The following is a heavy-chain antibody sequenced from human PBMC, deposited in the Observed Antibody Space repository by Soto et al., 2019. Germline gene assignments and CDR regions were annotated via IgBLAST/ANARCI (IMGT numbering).Heavy chain of an antibody. Sequence: QVQLQESGPGLVKPSETLSLTCTVSGGSISSYYWSWIRQPPGKGLEWIGYIYYSGSTNYNPSLKSRVTISVDTSKNQFSLKRSSVTAADTAGYYCARDGYSRYAFDIWGQGTMVTVSS. V-gene: IGHV4-59*12. CDR2: IYYSGST. J-gene: IGHJ3*02. CDR1: GGSISSYY. CDR3: ARDGYSRYAFDI. D-gene: IGHD4-4*01.